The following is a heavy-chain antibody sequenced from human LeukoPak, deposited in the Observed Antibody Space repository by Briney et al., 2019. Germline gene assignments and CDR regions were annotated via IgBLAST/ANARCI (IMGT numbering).Heavy chain of an antibody. D-gene: IGHD4-17*01. Sequence: PGGSLRLSCTASGFTFSYYEMNWVRQAPGKGLAWVSYIGSGGGSIYYADSVRGRFTSSRDNAKKSLYLQMNSLRVEDTAVYYCARDDYGGTFDAFDIWGQGAMVTVSS. V-gene: IGHV3-48*03. CDR2: IGSGGGSI. J-gene: IGHJ3*02. CDR3: ARDDYGGTFDAFDI. CDR1: GFTFSYYE.